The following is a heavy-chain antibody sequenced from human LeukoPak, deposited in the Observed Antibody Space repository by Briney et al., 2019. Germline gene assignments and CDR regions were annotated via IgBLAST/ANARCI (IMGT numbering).Heavy chain of an antibody. J-gene: IGHJ6*02. CDR3: ARVKGTVSRHYYYGMDV. D-gene: IGHD4-11*01. CDR1: GFTFSSYA. CDR2: ISSNGGST. V-gene: IGHV3-64*01. Sequence: GGSLRLSCAASGFTFSSYAMHWVRQAPGKGLEYVSAISSNGGSTYYANSVKGRFTISRDNSKNTLYLQMGSLRAEGMAVYYCARVKGTVSRHYYYGMDVWGQGTTVTVSS.